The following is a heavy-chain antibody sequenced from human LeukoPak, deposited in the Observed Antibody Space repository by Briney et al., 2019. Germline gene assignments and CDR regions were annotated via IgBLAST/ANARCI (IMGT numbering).Heavy chain of an antibody. V-gene: IGHV1-69*04. CDR2: IIPILGIA. CDR3: ARGYCSGGSCYYFDY. CDR1: GGTFSSYA. J-gene: IGHJ4*02. Sequence: ASVKVSCKASGGTFSSYAISWVRQAPGQGLEWMGRIIPILGIANYAQKFQGRVTITADKSTSTAYMELSGLRSEDTAVYYCARGYCSGGSCYYFDYWGQGTLVTVSS. D-gene: IGHD2-15*01.